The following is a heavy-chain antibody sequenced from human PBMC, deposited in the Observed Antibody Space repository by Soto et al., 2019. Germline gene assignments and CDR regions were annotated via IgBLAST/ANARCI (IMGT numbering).Heavy chain of an antibody. J-gene: IGHJ4*02. D-gene: IGHD3-10*01. V-gene: IGHV1-18*01. CDR1: GYTFATYV. CDR3: ARKTSGSYYENFGY. Sequence: QLVQSGAEVKKPGASVKVSCKASGYTFATYVISWVRQAPGQGLEWMGWISAHNGNAYYAQKFQGRVTRTTDTSTSTGYMELRSLRSDDTAVYYCARKTSGSYYENFGYWGQGTLVTVSS. CDR2: ISAHNGNA.